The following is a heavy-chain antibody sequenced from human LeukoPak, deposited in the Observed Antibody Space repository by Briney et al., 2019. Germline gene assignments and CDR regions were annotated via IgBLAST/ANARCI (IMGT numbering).Heavy chain of an antibody. V-gene: IGHV1-46*03. D-gene: IGHD3-10*01. CDR1: GYTFTSYY. CDR3: ARDLGSHDAFDI. CDR2: INPSGGST. J-gene: IGHJ3*02. Sequence: ASVKVSCKASGYTFTSYYMHWVRQAPGQGLEWMGIINPSGGSTSYAQKFQGRVTMTRDTSTSTVYMELSSLRSEDTAVYYSARDLGSHDAFDIWGQETMVTVSS.